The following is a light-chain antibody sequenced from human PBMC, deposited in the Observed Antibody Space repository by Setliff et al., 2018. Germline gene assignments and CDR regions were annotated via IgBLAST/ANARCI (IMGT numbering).Light chain of an antibody. CDR1: SGDIGSFTF. CDR2: EVS. CDR3: SSYTSNGLYV. J-gene: IGLJ1*01. V-gene: IGLV2-14*03. Sequence: SALTQPASVSGSPGQSITISCTGSSGDIGSFTFVSWYQQYPDEAPKLIIFEVSDRPSGISDRFSGSKSANTASLTISGLQAEDEADYYCSSYTSNGLYVFGTGTKVTVL.